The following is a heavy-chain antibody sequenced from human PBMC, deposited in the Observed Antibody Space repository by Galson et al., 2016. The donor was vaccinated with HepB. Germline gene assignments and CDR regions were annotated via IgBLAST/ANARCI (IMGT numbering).Heavy chain of an antibody. J-gene: IGHJ4*02. Sequence: CAASGFPFSNYGMHWVRQAPGKGLEWVALISYDGSKKFYVDSVKGRFTISRDHSKNTLHLQMNSLRPEDTAVYYCAKSGVEYYDILTGFDSWGQGTLVTVSS. CDR3: AKSGVEYYDILTGFDS. V-gene: IGHV3-30*18. CDR2: ISYDGSKK. D-gene: IGHD3-9*01. CDR1: GFPFSNYG.